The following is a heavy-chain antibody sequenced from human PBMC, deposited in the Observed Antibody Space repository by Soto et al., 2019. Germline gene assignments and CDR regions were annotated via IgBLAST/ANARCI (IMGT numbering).Heavy chain of an antibody. CDR1: GFPFSSYW. V-gene: IGHV3-74*01. D-gene: IGHD6-13*01. CDR3: ARGAKGGYYVEV. Sequence: EVQLVESGGGSVQPGESLRLSCAASGFPFSSYWIHWVRQAPGKGLMWVSRSKYDGTITNYADSLKGRFTISRDNAKNTVYLQMYSLRVEDTAVYHCARGAKGGYYVEVWGKGTTVTVSS. J-gene: IGHJ6*03. CDR2: SKYDGTIT.